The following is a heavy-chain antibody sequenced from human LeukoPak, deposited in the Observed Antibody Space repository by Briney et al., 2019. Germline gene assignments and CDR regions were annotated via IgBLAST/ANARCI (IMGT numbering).Heavy chain of an antibody. CDR1: GYTFTSYD. J-gene: IGHJ3*02. CDR3: ARDPHPCGGDCYTNGAFDI. D-gene: IGHD2-21*02. Sequence: ASVKVSCKASGYTFTSYDINWVRQATGQGLECMGYVNPNSGNTGYAQNFQGRVTITRTTSISTAYMEVSGLRSDDTAVYYCARDPHPCGGDCYTNGAFDIWGQGTLVTVSS. CDR2: VNPNSGNT. V-gene: IGHV1-8*03.